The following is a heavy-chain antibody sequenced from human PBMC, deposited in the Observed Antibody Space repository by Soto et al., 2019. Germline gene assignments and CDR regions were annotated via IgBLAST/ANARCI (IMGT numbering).Heavy chain of an antibody. J-gene: IGHJ5*02. D-gene: IGHD3-10*01. V-gene: IGHV1-8*01. Sequence: ASVKVSCKASGYTFTSYDINWVRQATGQGLEWMGWMNPNSGNTGYAQKFQGRVTMTRNTSISTAYMELSSLRSEDTAVYYCARMYYYGSGTTPFGPWGQGTLVTVSS. CDR2: MNPNSGNT. CDR3: ARMYYYGSGTTPFGP. CDR1: GYTFTSYD.